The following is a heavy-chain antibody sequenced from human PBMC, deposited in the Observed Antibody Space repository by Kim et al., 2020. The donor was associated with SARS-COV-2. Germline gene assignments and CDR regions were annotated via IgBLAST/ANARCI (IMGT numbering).Heavy chain of an antibody. CDR2: INPSGGST. J-gene: IGHJ5*02. V-gene: IGHV1-46*01. CDR1: GYTFTSYY. Sequence: ASVKVSCKASGYTFTSYYMHWVRQAPGQGLEWMGIINPSGGSTSYAQKFQGRVTMTRDTSTSTVYMELSSLRSEDTAVYYCARRVWNYYDSSAPEASWFDPWGQGTLVTVSS. CDR3: ARRVWNYYDSSAPEASWFDP. D-gene: IGHD3-22*01.